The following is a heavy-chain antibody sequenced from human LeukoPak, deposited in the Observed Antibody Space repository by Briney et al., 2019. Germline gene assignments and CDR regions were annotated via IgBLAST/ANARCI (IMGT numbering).Heavy chain of an antibody. D-gene: IGHD6-19*01. CDR3: ARDFWMAVAGHAS. CDR2: ISGAGCTT. J-gene: IGHJ5*02. Sequence: GVPQTLSCTPSVFTFSTCAISLVRQAPREGLEVGSEISGAGCTTYYADFVKGRFNVSRDNSRSTVFLQIDSLRAEGTAVYYCARDFWMAVAGHASWGQGTLVAVSS. V-gene: IGHV3-23*01. CDR1: VFTFSTCA.